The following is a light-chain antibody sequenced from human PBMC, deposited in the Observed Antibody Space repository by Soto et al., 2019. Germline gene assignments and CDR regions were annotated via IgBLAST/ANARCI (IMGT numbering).Light chain of an antibody. Sequence: DLHMTHYLASLSASMGCTVTLSCRASQSVSGWLAWYQQKPGEAPKLLIYDASALPRGVPARFSGSGSGTKFTLTIASLQPDDFATYYCQQYENFSGTFGQGTKVDIK. J-gene: IGKJ1*01. CDR3: QQYENFSGT. CDR1: QSVSGW. V-gene: IGKV1-5*01. CDR2: DAS.